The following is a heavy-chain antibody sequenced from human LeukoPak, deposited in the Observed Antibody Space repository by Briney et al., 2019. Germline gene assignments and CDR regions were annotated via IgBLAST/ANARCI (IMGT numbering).Heavy chain of an antibody. D-gene: IGHD3-10*01. CDR2: IYYSGST. J-gene: IGHJ4*02. CDR1: GGSISSGDYY. CDR3: ARLLLWFGELSEADY. Sequence: PSETLSLTCTVSGGSISSGDYYWSWIRQPPGKGLEWIGYIYYSGSTYYNPSLKSRVTISVDTSKNQFSLKLSPVTAADTAVYYCARLLLWFGELSEADYWGQGTLVTVSS. V-gene: IGHV4-30-4*08.